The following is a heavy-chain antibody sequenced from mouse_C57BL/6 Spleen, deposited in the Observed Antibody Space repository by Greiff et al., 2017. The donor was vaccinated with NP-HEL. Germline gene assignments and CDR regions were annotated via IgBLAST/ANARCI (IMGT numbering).Heavy chain of an antibody. Sequence: EVQLQESGGGLVKPGGSLKLSCAASGFTFSDYGMHWVRQAPEKGLEWVAYISSGSSTIYYADTVKGRFTISRDNAKNTLFLQMTSLRSEDTAMYYCARCYGSSYVGYAMDYWGQGTSVTVSS. D-gene: IGHD1-1*01. V-gene: IGHV5-17*01. CDR3: ARCYGSSYVGYAMDY. CDR1: GFTFSDYG. CDR2: ISSGSSTI. J-gene: IGHJ4*01.